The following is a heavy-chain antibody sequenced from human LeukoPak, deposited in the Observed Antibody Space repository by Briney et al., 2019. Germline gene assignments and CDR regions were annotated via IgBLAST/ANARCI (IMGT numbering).Heavy chain of an antibody. Sequence: GGSLRLSCTASGLTFSSYWMHWVGQAPGKGLVWVSRIHSDGSTTSYADSVKGRFTISRDNSKNTLYLQMNSLRAEDTALYYCAKFRSAGYSSSWYESFDYWGQGTLVTVSS. J-gene: IGHJ4*02. CDR2: IHSDGSTT. V-gene: IGHV3-74*01. D-gene: IGHD6-13*01. CDR3: AKFRSAGYSSSWYESFDY. CDR1: GLTFSSYW.